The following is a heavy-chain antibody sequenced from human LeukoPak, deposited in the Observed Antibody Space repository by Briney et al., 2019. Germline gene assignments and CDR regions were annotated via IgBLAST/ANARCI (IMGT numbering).Heavy chain of an antibody. CDR2: INSDGSST. J-gene: IGHJ3*02. CDR1: GFTFSTYW. V-gene: IGHV3-74*01. D-gene: IGHD3-10*01. CDR3: ARNMVRGYEDXFDI. Sequence: PGGSLRLSCAASGFTFSTYWMHWVRQAPGKGLVWVSRINSDGSSTSYADSVKGRFTISRDNAKNSQYLQMNSLRAEDTAVYYCARNMVRGYEDXFDIWGXXTMVTVS.